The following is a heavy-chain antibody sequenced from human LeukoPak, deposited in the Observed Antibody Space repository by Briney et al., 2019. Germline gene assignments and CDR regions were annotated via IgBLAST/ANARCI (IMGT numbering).Heavy chain of an antibody. CDR1: GFTFSSYS. V-gene: IGHV3-21*01. CDR2: ISSSSSYI. J-gene: IGHJ5*02. D-gene: IGHD3-10*01. CDR3: ARDVMVRGVIVWFDP. Sequence: PGGSLRLSCAASGFTFSSYSMNWVRQVPGKGLEWVSSISSSSSYIYYADSVKGRFTISRDNAKNSLYLQMNSLRAEDTAVYYCARDVMVRGVIVWFDPWGQGTLVIVSS.